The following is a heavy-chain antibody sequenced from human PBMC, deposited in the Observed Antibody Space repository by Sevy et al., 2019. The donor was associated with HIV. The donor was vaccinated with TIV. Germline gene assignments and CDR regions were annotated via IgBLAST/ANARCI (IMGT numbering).Heavy chain of an antibody. J-gene: IGHJ3*02. V-gene: IGHV3-21*01. CDR1: GFTFSSYS. CDR3: ARAGGAVAGFADDAFDI. D-gene: IGHD6-19*01. Sequence: GGSLRLSCAASGFTFSSYSMNWVRQAPGKGLEWVSSISSSSSYIYYEDSVKGRFTISRDNAKNSLYLQMNSRRAEDTAVYYCARAGGAVAGFADDAFDIWGQGTMVTVSS. CDR2: ISSSSSYI.